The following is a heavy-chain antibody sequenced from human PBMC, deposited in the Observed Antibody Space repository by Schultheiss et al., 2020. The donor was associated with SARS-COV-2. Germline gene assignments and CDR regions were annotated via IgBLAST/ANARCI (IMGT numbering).Heavy chain of an antibody. CDR3: ARLDSAYYISRSWIDP. CDR1: GYSFTTYG. CDR2: ISAYNGDT. D-gene: IGHD1-26*01. J-gene: IGHJ5*02. V-gene: IGHV1-18*01. Sequence: ASVKVSCKASGYSFTTYGISWVRQAPGQGLEWMGWISAYNGDTNYAQKVQGRVTLTTDTSTSTAYMELRSLRSDDTAVYYCARLDSAYYISRSWIDPWGQGTLVTVSS.